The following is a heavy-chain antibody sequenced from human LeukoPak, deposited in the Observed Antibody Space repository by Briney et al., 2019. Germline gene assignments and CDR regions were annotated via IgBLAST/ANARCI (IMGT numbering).Heavy chain of an antibody. J-gene: IGHJ4*02. CDR3: ARDLLRWSGYSYYFDY. V-gene: IGHV3-30-3*01. Sequence: PGGSLRLSCAASGFTFSSYAMHWVRQAPGKGLEWVAVISYDGSNKYYADSVKGRFTISRDNSKNTLYLQMNSLRAEDTAVYYCARDLLRWSGYSYYFDYWGQGTLVTVSS. CDR1: GFTFSSYA. CDR2: ISYDGSNK. D-gene: IGHD3-3*01.